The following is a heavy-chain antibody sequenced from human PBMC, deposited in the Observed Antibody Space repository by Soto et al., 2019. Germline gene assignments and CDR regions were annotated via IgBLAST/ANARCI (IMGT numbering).Heavy chain of an antibody. V-gene: IGHV5-10-1*01. D-gene: IGHD2-15*01. Sequence: PGESLKISCKGSGYSFTSYWISWVRQMPGKGLEWMGRIDPSDSYTNYSPSFQGHVTISADKSISTAYLQWSSLKASDTAMYYCARKRVVVVAATIDYYSGMDVWGQGTTVTVSS. CDR1: GYSFTSYW. CDR2: IDPSDSYT. CDR3: ARKRVVVVAATIDYYSGMDV. J-gene: IGHJ6*02.